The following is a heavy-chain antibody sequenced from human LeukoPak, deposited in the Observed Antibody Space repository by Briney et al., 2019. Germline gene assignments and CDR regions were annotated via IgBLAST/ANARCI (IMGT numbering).Heavy chain of an antibody. J-gene: IGHJ5*02. D-gene: IGHD2-15*01. V-gene: IGHV1-69-2*01. CDR1: GYTFTDYY. CDR3: ATEGYCSGGSCYYWFDP. CDR2: VDPEDGET. Sequence: ASVKVSCKVSGYTFTDYYMHWVQQAPGKGLEWMGLVDPEDGETIYAEKFQGRVTITADTSTDTAYMELSSLRSEDTAVYYCATEGYCSGGSCYYWFDPRGQGTLVTVSS.